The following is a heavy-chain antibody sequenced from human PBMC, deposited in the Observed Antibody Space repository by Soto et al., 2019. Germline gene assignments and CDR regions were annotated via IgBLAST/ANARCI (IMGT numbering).Heavy chain of an antibody. CDR1: GGTFSSYA. J-gene: IGHJ4*02. Sequence: GGSVKVSCKASGGTFSSYAISWVRQAPGQGLEWMGGIIPISGTANYAQKFQGRVTITADKSTSTAYIELSSLRSEDTAVYYCARVARGSSFYYFDYWGQGTLVTAPQ. CDR2: IIPISGTA. D-gene: IGHD2-2*01. CDR3: ARVARGSSFYYFDY. V-gene: IGHV1-69*06.